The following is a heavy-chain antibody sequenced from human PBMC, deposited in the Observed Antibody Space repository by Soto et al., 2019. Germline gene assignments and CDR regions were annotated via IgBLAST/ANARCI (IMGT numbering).Heavy chain of an antibody. CDR2: IYHSGST. CDR3: ARQGGPEYYYGSGSYYPFFDY. CDR1: GGSISSSNW. Sequence: SETLSLTCAVSGGSISSSNWWSWVRQPPGKGLEWIGEIYHSGSTNYNPSLKSRVTISVDKSKNQFSLKLSSVTAADTAVYYCARQGGPEYYYGSGSYYPFFDYWGQGTLVTVS. D-gene: IGHD3-10*01. J-gene: IGHJ4*02. V-gene: IGHV4-4*02.